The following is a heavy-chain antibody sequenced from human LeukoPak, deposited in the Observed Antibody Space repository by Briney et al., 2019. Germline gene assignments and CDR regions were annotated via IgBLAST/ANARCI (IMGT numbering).Heavy chain of an antibody. CDR2: IYSSGRT. CDR3: ARLSAGFNSSYWFDP. CDR1: GVSIRSDY. Sequence: SETLSLTCTVSGVSIRSDYWTWLRQPPGKGLEWIGYIYSSGRTNYNPSLKSQVTMSVDTSKNQFSLKVISVTAADTAVYYCARLSAGFNSSYWFDPWGQGTLVTVSS. V-gene: IGHV4-4*09. D-gene: IGHD2/OR15-2a*01. J-gene: IGHJ5*02.